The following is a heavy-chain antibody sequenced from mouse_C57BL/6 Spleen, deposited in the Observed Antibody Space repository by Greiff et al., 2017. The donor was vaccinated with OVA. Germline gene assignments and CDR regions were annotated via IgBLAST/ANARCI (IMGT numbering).Heavy chain of an antibody. CDR1: GYAFSSYG. V-gene: IGHV1-80*01. D-gene: IGHD2-1*01. J-gene: IGHJ2*01. Sequence: VQLQQSGAELVKPGASVKISCKASGYAFSSYGMNWVKQRPGKGLEWIGQIYPGDGDTNYNGKFKGKATLTADKSSSTAYMQLSSLTSEDSAVYFCAREGNQGLVDYWGQGTTLTVSS. CDR3: AREGNQGLVDY. CDR2: IYPGDGDT.